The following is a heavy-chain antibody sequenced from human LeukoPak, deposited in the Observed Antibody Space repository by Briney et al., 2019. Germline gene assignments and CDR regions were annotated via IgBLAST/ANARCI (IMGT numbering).Heavy chain of an antibody. CDR2: IYYSGST. D-gene: IGHD6-6*01. CDR1: GGSISSSSYY. J-gene: IGHJ4*02. V-gene: IGHV4-39*07. Sequence: SETLSLTCTVSGGSISSSSYYWGWIRQPPGKGLEWLGSIYYSGSTYYNPSLKSRVTISVDTSKNQFSLKVSSVTAADTAVYYCARGDRISSSKFDYWGQGTLVTVSS. CDR3: ARGDRISSSKFDY.